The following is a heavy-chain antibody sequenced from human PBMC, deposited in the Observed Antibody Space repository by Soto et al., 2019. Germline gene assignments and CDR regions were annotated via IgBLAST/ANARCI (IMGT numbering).Heavy chain of an antibody. V-gene: IGHV3-48*02. CDR2: ISSSSSTI. Sequence: GGSLRLSCAASGFTFSSYSMNWVRQAPGKGLEWVSYISSSSSTIYYADSVKGRFTISRDNAKNSLYLQMNSLRDEDTAVYYCARTRGXCSDTAMGCYGMDVWGQGTTVTVSS. D-gene: IGHD5-18*01. CDR1: GFTFSSYS. J-gene: IGHJ6*02. CDR3: ARTRGXCSDTAMGCYGMDV.